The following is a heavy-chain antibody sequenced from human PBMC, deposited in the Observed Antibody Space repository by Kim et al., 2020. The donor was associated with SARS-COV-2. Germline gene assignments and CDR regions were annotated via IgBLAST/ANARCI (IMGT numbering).Heavy chain of an antibody. J-gene: IGHJ4*02. CDR2: TYI. CDR3: ASYTVIDF. Sequence: TYIYYSDSVKGRFAISRDNAKNLLYLQMNSLRVEDTAVYYCASYTVIDFWGQGILVTVSS. V-gene: IGHV3-21*06. D-gene: IGHD3-16*01.